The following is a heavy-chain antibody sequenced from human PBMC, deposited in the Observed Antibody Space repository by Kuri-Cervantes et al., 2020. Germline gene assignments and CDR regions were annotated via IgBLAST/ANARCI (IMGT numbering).Heavy chain of an antibody. CDR1: GFTFSSYS. CDR3: AVQGGIAA. V-gene: IGHV3-21*01. J-gene: IGHJ5*02. Sequence: GESLKISCAASGFTFSSYSMNWVRQAPGKGLEWVSSISSSSSYIYYADSVKGRFNISRDNAKNSLYLQMNSLRAEDTAVYYCAVQGGIAAWGQGTLVTVPS. CDR2: ISSSSSYI. D-gene: IGHD6-13*01.